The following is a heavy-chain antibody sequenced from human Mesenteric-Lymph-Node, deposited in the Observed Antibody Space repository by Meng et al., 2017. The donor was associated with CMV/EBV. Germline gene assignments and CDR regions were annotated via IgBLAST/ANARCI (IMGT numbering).Heavy chain of an antibody. V-gene: IGHV3-43*01. J-gene: IGHJ4*02. CDR3: VKDGIGSSSLFCFDS. CDR1: GFDFDDHS. CDR2: ISWDGDKT. Sequence: GGPLRLSCATSGFDFDDHSMNWVCLAPGEGLEWASLISWDGDKTYYADPVKGRFTISRDNSKNSLYLHMTSLRTEDTALYYCVKDGIGSSSLFCFDSWGQGTLVTVSS. D-gene: IGHD6-6*01.